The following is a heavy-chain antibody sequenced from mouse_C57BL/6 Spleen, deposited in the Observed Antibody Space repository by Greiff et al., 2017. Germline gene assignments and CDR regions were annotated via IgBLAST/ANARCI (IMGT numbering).Heavy chain of an antibody. CDR3: ARKYYSNYVGYAMDY. J-gene: IGHJ4*01. Sequence: QVQLQQSGPGLVQPSQSLSITCTVSGFSLTSYGVHWVRQSPGKGLEWLGVIWSGGSTDYNAAFISRLSISKDNSKSQVFFKMNSLQADDTAIYYCARKYYSNYVGYAMDYWGQGTSVTVSS. CDR2: IWSGGST. V-gene: IGHV2-2*01. CDR1: GFSLTSYG. D-gene: IGHD2-5*01.